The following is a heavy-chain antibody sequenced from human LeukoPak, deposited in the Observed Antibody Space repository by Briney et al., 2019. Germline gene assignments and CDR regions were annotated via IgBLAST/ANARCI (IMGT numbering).Heavy chain of an antibody. V-gene: IGHV4-59*01. CDR2: IYYSGST. D-gene: IGHD2-2*01. J-gene: IGHJ6*03. Sequence: PSETLSLTCTVSGGSFSSYYWSWIRQPPGKGLEWIGYIYYSGSTNYNPSLKSRVTISVDTSKNQFSLKLRSVTAADTDVYYCARLREEYCSSTSCLYYYYYYMDVWGKGTTVTVSS. CDR3: ARLREEYCSSTSCLYYYYYYMDV. CDR1: GGSFSSYY.